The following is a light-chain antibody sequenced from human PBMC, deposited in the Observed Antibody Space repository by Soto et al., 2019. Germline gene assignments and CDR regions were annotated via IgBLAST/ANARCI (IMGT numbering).Light chain of an antibody. CDR3: CSYAGSSTSVV. CDR1: TSDVGSYNL. V-gene: IGLV2-23*01. CDR2: EGS. J-gene: IGLJ2*01. Sequence: QSALTQPASVSGSPGQSITLSCSGTTSDVGSYNLVSWYQQHPGKAPKHMIYEGSERPSGVSNRFSGSKSGNTASLTISGLQAEDEADYYCCSYAGSSTSVVFGGGTKVTVL.